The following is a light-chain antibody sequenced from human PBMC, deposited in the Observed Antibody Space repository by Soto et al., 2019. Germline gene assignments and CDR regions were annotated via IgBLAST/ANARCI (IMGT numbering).Light chain of an antibody. CDR1: SGHSSYA. V-gene: IGLV4-69*01. Sequence: QLVLTQSPSASASLGASVKLTCTLSSGHSSYAIAWHQQQPEKGPRFLMKLNSDGSHIKGDGIPDRFSGSSSGAERYLTISSLQSEDEADYYCQTWDTGIWVFGGGTKLTVL. CDR3: QTWDTGIWV. J-gene: IGLJ3*02. CDR2: LNSDGSH.